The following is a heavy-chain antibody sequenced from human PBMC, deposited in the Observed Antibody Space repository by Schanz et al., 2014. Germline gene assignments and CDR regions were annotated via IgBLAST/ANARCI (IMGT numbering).Heavy chain of an antibody. D-gene: IGHD3-22*01. CDR2: ISYDGSNK. V-gene: IGHV3-30*04. CDR3: AKSYDTSGYSGFDY. CDR1: GFTVSSYA. Sequence: VQLVESGGGLIQPGGSLRLSCAASGFTVSSYAMHWVRQAPGKGLEWVAVISYDGSNKYYADSVKGRFTISRDNSKNTLYLQMNSLRTEDTAVYFCAKSYDTSGYSGFDYWGQGTLVTVSS. J-gene: IGHJ4*02.